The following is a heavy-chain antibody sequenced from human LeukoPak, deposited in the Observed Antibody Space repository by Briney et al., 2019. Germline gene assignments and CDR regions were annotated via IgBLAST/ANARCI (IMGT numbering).Heavy chain of an antibody. Sequence: SETLSLTCTVSGGSISNSFWSWIRQSPGKGLEWIAYIYYTGNTKYNPSLKSRVTISVDTSKNQFSLKLSSVTAADTAVYYCARLGPYSSSWYDYWGQGTLVTVSS. J-gene: IGHJ4*02. CDR2: IYYTGNT. CDR3: ARLGPYSSSWYDY. D-gene: IGHD6-13*01. V-gene: IGHV4-59*08. CDR1: GGSISNSF.